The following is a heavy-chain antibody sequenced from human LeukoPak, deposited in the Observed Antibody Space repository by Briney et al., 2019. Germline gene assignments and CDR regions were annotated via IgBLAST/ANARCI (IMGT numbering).Heavy chain of an antibody. CDR1: GYSISSGYY. D-gene: IGHD2-15*01. J-gene: IGHJ4*02. Sequence: SETLSLTCTVSGYSISSGYYWGWIRQPPGKGLEWIGSIYHSGSTYYNPSLKSRVTISVDTSKNQFSLKLSSVTAADTAVYYCARARNTLYYFDYWGQGTLVTVSS. V-gene: IGHV4-38-2*02. CDR2: IYHSGST. CDR3: ARARNTLYYFDY.